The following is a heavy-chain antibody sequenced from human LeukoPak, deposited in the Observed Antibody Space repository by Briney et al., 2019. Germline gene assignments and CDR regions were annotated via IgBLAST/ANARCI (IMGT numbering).Heavy chain of an antibody. D-gene: IGHD3-3*01. J-gene: IGHJ4*02. V-gene: IGHV4-39*01. Sequence: SETLSLTCTVSGGSISSSSYYWGWIRQPPGKGLEWNGSIYYSGSTYYNPSLKSRVTISVDTSKDQSSLKLSSVTAADTAVYYCAIGVLRFLEWLLDFDYWGQGTLVTVSS. CDR1: GGSISSSSYY. CDR3: AIGVLRFLEWLLDFDY. CDR2: IYYSGST.